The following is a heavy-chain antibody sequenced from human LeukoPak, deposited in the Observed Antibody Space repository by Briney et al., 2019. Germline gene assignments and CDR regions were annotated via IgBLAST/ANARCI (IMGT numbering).Heavy chain of an antibody. CDR2: ISSSSSYI. D-gene: IGHD3-22*01. J-gene: IGHJ4*02. CDR3: VRDHLADKRYYYDSSGYDLDY. Sequence: GGSLRLSCAASGFTFSSYSMNWVRQAPGKGLEWVSSISSSSSYIYYADSVKGRFTISRDNAKNSLYLQMNSLRAEDTAVYYCVRDHLADKRYYYDSSGYDLDYWGQGTLVTVSS. CDR1: GFTFSSYS. V-gene: IGHV3-21*01.